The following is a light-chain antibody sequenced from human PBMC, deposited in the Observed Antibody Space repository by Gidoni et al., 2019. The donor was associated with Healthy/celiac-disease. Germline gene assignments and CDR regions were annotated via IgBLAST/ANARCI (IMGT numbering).Light chain of an antibody. CDR2: AAS. CDR1: QSISSY. Sequence: DIQMTQSPSSLSASVADRVTITRRASQSISSYLHWYQQKPGKAPKLLIYAASSLQSGIPSRFSGSGSGTDFTLTISSLQPEDFATYYCQQSDSTPYTFGQGTKLEIK. CDR3: QQSDSTPYT. J-gene: IGKJ2*01. V-gene: IGKV1-39*01.